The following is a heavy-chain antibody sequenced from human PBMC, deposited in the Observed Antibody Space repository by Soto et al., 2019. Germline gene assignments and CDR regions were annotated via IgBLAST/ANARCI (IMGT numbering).Heavy chain of an antibody. D-gene: IGHD7-27*01. CDR2: IYKSATT. V-gene: IGHV4-30-4*01. J-gene: IGHJ5*01. CDR3: ARGRYCLTGRCFPNWFDS. Sequence: SETLSLTCSVSGDSISNLDYFWAWIRQPPGQALEYIGYIYKSATTYYNPSFESRVAISVDTSKSQFSLNVTSVTAADTAVYFCARGRYCLTGRCFPNWFDSWGPGALVTVSS. CDR1: GDSISNLDYF.